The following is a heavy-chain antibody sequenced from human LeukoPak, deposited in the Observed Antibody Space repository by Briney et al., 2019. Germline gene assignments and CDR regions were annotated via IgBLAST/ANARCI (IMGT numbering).Heavy chain of an antibody. CDR1: GFTFNTYA. CDR2: ISYDGNNE. V-gene: IGHV3-30-3*02. J-gene: IGHJ6*02. CDR3: AKSTTAYYYYGMDV. Sequence: GRSLRLSCAASGFTFNTYAMHWVRQAPGKGLEWVAVISYDGNNEYYAASVKGRFTVSRDNSKNTVYLQTNSLRAEDTAVYYCAKSTTAYYYYGMDVWGPGTTVTVSS. D-gene: IGHD5/OR15-5a*01.